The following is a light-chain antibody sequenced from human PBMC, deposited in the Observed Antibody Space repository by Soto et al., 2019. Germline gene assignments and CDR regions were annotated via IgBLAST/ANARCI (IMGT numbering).Light chain of an antibody. CDR1: QSVSSS. CDR3: QQYNNWPGT. J-gene: IGKJ1*01. CDR2: DAS. V-gene: IGKV3-15*01. Sequence: EVVMTQSPATLSVSPGERATLSCWASQSVSSSLAWYQQKPGQAPRLLIYDASARATDLPARFSGSGSGTEFTLIISSLQDEDAAFYFCQQYNNWPGTFGQGTKVEIK.